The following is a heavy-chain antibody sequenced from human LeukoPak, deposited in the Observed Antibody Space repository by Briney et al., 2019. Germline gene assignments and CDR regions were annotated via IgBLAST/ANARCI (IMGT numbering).Heavy chain of an antibody. CDR3: ARDGNSSGWYADY. V-gene: IGHV1-69*04. CDR1: GGTFSSYT. CDR2: IIPILGIA. J-gene: IGHJ4*02. D-gene: IGHD6-19*01. Sequence: SVKVSCKASGGTFSSYTISWVRQAPGQGLEWMGRIIPILGIANYAQKFQGRVTITADKSTSTAYMELSSLRSEDTAVYYCARDGNSSGWYADYWGQGTLSPSPQ.